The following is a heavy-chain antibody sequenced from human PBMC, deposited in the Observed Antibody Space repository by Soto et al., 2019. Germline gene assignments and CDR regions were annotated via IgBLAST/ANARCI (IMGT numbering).Heavy chain of an antibody. Sequence: QVQLVQSGAEVKKPGSSVKVSCKASGGTFSSYAISWVRQAPGQGLEWMGGIIPIFGTANSAQKFQGRVTITADESTSTAYMELSSLRSEDTAVYYCARDRPAYYYDCSGYFPDAFDIWGQGTMVTVSS. J-gene: IGHJ3*02. CDR3: ARDRPAYYYDCSGYFPDAFDI. V-gene: IGHV1-69*01. CDR1: GGTFSSYA. CDR2: IIPIFGTA. D-gene: IGHD3-22*01.